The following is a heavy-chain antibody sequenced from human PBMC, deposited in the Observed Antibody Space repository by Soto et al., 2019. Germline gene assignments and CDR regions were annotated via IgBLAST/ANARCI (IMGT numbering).Heavy chain of an antibody. CDR2: IYPGDSDT. CDR3: ARQGCSSTSCYTGYYYYYYGMDV. V-gene: IGHV5-51*01. D-gene: IGHD2-2*02. J-gene: IGHJ6*02. CDR1: GYSFTSYW. Sequence: GESLKISCKGSGYSFTSYWIGWVRQMPGKGLEWMGIIYPGDSDTRYSPSFQGQVTISADKSISTAYLQWSSLKASDTAMYYCARQGCSSTSCYTGYYYYYYGMDVWGQGTTGTVS.